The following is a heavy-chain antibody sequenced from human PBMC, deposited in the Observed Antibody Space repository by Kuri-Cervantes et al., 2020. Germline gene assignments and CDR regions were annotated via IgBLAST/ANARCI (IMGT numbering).Heavy chain of an antibody. V-gene: IGHV3-7*01. CDR1: GFTFSSYG. J-gene: IGHJ6*03. CDR2: IKQDGSEK. D-gene: IGHD3-3*01. CDR3: AGITIFGVVTTYYYMDV. Sequence: GGSLRLSCAASGFTFSSYGMHWVRQAPGKGLEWVANIKQDGSEKYYVDSVKGRFTISRDNAKNSLYLQMNSLRAEDTAVYYCAGITIFGVVTTYYYMDVWGKGTTVTVSS.